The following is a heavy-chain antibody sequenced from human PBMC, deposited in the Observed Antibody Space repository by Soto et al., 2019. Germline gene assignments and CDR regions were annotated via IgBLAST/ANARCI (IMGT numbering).Heavy chain of an antibody. J-gene: IGHJ4*02. CDR1: GGSISSYY. D-gene: IGHD4-17*01. V-gene: IGHV4-59*01. CDR3: ARGHRVVTTVAYYFDY. Sequence: QVQLQESGPGLVKPSETLSLTCTVSGGSISSYYWSWIRQPPGKGLEWIGYIYYSGSTNYNPSLKSRVTMSVATSKSRFSLKLSSVTAADTAVYYCARGHRVVTTVAYYFDYWGQGTLVTVSS. CDR2: IYYSGST.